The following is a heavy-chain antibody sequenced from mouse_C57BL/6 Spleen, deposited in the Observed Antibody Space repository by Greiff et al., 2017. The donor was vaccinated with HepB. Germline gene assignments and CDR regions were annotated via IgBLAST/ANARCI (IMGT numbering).Heavy chain of an antibody. CDR1: GFSFNTYA. V-gene: IGHV10-1*01. CDR3: VRLLYDGYPGGFAY. CDR2: IRSKSNNYAT. Sequence: VQLQQSGGGLVQPKGSLKLSCAASGFSFNTYAMNWVRQAPGKGLEWVARIRSKSNNYATYYADSVKDRFTISRDDSESMLYLQMNNLKTEDTAMYYCVRLLYDGYPGGFAYWGQGTLVTVSA. J-gene: IGHJ3*01. D-gene: IGHD2-3*01.